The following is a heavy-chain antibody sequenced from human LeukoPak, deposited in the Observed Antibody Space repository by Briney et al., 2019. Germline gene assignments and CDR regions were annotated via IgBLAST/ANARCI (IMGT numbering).Heavy chain of an antibody. CDR2: IKHSGST. D-gene: IGHD5-12*01. CDR1: GGSFSGYY. CDR3: ARKYSGYDPPDY. V-gene: IGHV4-34*01. J-gene: IGHJ4*02. Sequence: SETLSLTCAVYGGSFSGYYWSWIRQPPGKGLEWIGEIKHSGSTNYNPSLKSRVTISVDTSKNQFSLKLSSVTAADTAVYYCARKYSGYDPPDYWGQGTLVTVSS.